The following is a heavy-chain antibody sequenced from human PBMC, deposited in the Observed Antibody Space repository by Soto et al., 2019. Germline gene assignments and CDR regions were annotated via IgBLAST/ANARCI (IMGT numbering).Heavy chain of an antibody. V-gene: IGHV4-39*07. CDR1: GGSISSSTYY. D-gene: IGHD2-15*01. CDR2: IFIGGNT. Sequence: PSETLSLTCTVSGGSISSSTYYWGWMRQPPGKGLEWIGSIFIGGNTYYNPSLKSRVSISVDTSKNQFSLYLMSVTAADTAVYYCARWVEVSLDYFDSWGQGAPVTVSS. J-gene: IGHJ4*02. CDR3: ARWVEVSLDYFDS.